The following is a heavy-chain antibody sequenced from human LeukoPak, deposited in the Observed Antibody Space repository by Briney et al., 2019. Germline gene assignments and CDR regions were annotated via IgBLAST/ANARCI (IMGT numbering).Heavy chain of an antibody. CDR2: IYYNGRT. D-gene: IGHD4-23*01. J-gene: IGHJ4*02. Sequence: SETLSLTCTVSGDSINNNNYYWGWIRQPPGKGLEWIGNIYYNGRTYYSPSLKSRGTISVDTSNNQFSLKLSSVTAADTAVYYCARDGGNSGFDYWGQGTLVTVSS. CDR1: GDSINNNNYY. V-gene: IGHV4-39*02. CDR3: ARDGGNSGFDY.